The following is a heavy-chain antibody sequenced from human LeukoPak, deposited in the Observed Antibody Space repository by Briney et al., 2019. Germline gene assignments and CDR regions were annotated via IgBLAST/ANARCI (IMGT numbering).Heavy chain of an antibody. J-gene: IGHJ4*02. CDR1: GFTFSSYA. Sequence: QPGGSLRLSCAASGFTFSSYAMSWVRQAPGKGLEWVSGISGSGGSTYYADSVKGLFTISRDSSKNTLYLQMNSLRAEDTAVYYCAKHDSSGYYYSDFDYWGQGTLVTVSS. CDR3: AKHDSSGYYYSDFDY. V-gene: IGHV3-23*01. CDR2: ISGSGGST. D-gene: IGHD3-22*01.